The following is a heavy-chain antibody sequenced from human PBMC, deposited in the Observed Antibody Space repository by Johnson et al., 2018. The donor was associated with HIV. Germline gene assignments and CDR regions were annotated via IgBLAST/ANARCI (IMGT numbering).Heavy chain of an antibody. D-gene: IGHD6-25*01. CDR1: GFTFSSYD. Sequence: QVQLVESGGGLVQPGGSLRLSCAASGFTFSSYDMHWVRQAPGTGLEWVALISYDGSNKYTADSVKGRFTISRDNSKNTLYLQMNSLRPEDTAAYYCATIAAHGAAFDIWGQGTVVTVSS. J-gene: IGHJ3*02. CDR2: ISYDGSNK. CDR3: ATIAAHGAAFDI. V-gene: IGHV3-30*03.